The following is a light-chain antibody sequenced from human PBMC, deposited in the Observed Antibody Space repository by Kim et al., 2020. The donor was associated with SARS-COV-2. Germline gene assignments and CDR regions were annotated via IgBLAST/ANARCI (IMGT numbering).Light chain of an antibody. J-gene: IGLJ3*02. CDR2: AVT. V-gene: IGLV2-14*03. CDR1: SSDIGGYNY. Sequence: QSVLTQPASVSGSPGQSITISCTGTSSDIGGYNYVSWYQQHPGKGSQLMIYAVTERPPGVSRRFSGSKSGNTASLTIYGLQAEDEADYYCISFTNDATWVFGGGTQLTVL. CDR3: ISFTNDATWV.